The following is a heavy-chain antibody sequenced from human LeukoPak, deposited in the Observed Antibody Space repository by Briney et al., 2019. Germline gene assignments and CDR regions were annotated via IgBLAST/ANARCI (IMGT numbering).Heavy chain of an antibody. CDR1: GGSISSYF. CDR3: ARHSNHGMITFGGVIGNFDY. V-gene: IGHV4-59*08. Sequence: ASETLSLTCTVSGGSISSYFWSWIRQPPGKGLEWIGYIYYSGSTNYNPSLKSRVTISVDTSKNQFSLKLSSVTAADTAVYYCARHSNHGMITFGGVIGNFDYWGQGTLVTVSS. J-gene: IGHJ4*02. D-gene: IGHD3-16*01. CDR2: IYYSGST.